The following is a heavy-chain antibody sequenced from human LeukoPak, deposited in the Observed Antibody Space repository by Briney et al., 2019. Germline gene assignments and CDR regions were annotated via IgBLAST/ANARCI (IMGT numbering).Heavy chain of an antibody. V-gene: IGHV4-59*08. Sequence: PSETLSLTCTVSGGSFSSYYWGWIRQFPGKGLDFIGFTYHTATSNYNPSLKSRVSMSIDMSKNALYLNLSSVTAADTAIYYCARHSSGFYSPFFDFWGRGALVTVSS. CDR2: TYHTATS. CDR3: ARHSSGFYSPFFDF. D-gene: IGHD6-19*01. CDR1: GGSFSSYY. J-gene: IGHJ4*02.